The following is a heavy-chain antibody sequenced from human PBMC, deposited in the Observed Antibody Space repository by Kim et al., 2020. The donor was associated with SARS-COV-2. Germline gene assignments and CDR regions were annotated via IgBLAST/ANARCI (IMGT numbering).Heavy chain of an antibody. V-gene: IGHV3-11*03. CDR3: ARRGESRLLRSLPQFDHLDD. J-gene: IGHJ4*02. D-gene: IGHD3-16*01. Sequence: GGSLRLSCAASGFTFSDYYMSWIRQAPGKGLEWVSYISSSSSYTNYADSVKGRFTISRDNAKNSLYLQMNSLRAEDTAVYYCARRGESRLLRSLPQFDHLDDWGQGTLVTVSS. CDR1: GFTFSDYY. CDR2: ISSSSSYT.